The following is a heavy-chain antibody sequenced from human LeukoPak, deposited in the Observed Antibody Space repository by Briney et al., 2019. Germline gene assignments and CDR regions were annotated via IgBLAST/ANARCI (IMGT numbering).Heavy chain of an antibody. V-gene: IGHV3-23*01. CDR1: GFTFSTSA. D-gene: IGHD6-13*01. CDR2: VDGGGGGT. CDR3: AKQSAGSAAWYSLHYDF. J-gene: IGHJ4*02. Sequence: SGESLRLSCVVSGFTFSTSAMTWVRQAPGRGLEWVSSVDGGGGGTYYADSVKGRFTISRDNSKDTLYLQMNGLRAEDTAVYFCAKQSAGSAAWYSLHYDFWGQGTLVTVSS.